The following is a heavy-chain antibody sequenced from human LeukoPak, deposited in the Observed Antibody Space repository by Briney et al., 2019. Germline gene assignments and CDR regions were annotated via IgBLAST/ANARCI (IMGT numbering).Heavy chain of an antibody. CDR3: ARDRSGSYYDAFDI. V-gene: IGHV4-59*01. CDR1: GGSFSGYY. CDR2: IYYTGSP. J-gene: IGHJ3*02. D-gene: IGHD1-26*01. Sequence: SETLSLTCAVYGGSFSGYYWSWIRQPPGKGLECIGHIYYTGSPNYNPSLKSRVTISVNSSKNQFSLRLNSVTAADTAVYYCARDRSGSYYDAFDIWGQGTMVTVSS.